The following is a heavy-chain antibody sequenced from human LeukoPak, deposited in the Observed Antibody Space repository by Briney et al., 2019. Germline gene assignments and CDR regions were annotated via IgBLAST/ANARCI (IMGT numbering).Heavy chain of an antibody. CDR1: GFTFSSYS. CDR3: ARVPGDY. CDR2: ISTSITYI. Sequence: GGSLRLSCAASGFTFSSYSMNWVRQAPGKGLEWVSSISTSITYIYYADSVKGRFTISRDNSKNSLYLQMNSLRAEDTAVYYCARVPGDYWGQGTLVTVSS. D-gene: IGHD1-1*01. J-gene: IGHJ4*02. V-gene: IGHV3-21*01.